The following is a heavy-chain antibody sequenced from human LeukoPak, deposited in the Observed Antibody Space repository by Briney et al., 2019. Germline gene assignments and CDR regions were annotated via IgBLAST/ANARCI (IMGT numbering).Heavy chain of an antibody. CDR1: GFTFSSHA. D-gene: IGHD3-10*01. J-gene: IGHJ4*02. Sequence: GGSLRLSRAASGFTFSSHAMHWVRQAPGKGLEWVAVLSHDGAKKYYADSVKGRFTISRDNSKNTLYLQMNSLRGEDTAVYYCARDLRGSDAYYFDYWGQGTLVTVSS. CDR3: ARDLRGSDAYYFDY. V-gene: IGHV3-30-3*01. CDR2: LSHDGAKK.